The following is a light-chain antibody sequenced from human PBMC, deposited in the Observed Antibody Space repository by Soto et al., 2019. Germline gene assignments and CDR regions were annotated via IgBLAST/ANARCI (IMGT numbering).Light chain of an antibody. CDR1: SSDVGGYNY. CDR2: DVS. CDR3: SSFTGTTTLDV. J-gene: IGLJ1*01. V-gene: IGLV2-11*01. Sequence: QSVLAQPRSVSGSPGQSVTISCTGTSSDVGGYNYVSWYQQHPGKAPKLMIYDVSKRPSGVPDRFSGSKSGNTAFLTISGLQPEDEADYYCSSFTGTTTLDVFGTGTKVTVL.